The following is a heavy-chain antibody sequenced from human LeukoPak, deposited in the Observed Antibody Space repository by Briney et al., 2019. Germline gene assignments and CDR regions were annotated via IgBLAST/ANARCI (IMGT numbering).Heavy chain of an antibody. D-gene: IGHD1-26*01. CDR2: IYYSGST. J-gene: IGHJ5*02. V-gene: IGHV4-59*01. CDR3: ARGYQVGGWFDP. CDR1: GGSISSYY. Sequence: SETLSLTCTVSGGSISSYYWSWIRQPPGKGLEWIGYIYYSGSTNYNPSLKSRVTISVDTSKNQFSLKLSSVTAADTAVYYCARGYQVGGWFDPWGQGTLVTVSS.